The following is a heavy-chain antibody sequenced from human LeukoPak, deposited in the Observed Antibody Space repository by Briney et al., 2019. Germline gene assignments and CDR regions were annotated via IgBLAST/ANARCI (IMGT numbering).Heavy chain of an antibody. J-gene: IGHJ4*02. CDR1: GYSFTSYW. D-gene: IGHD3-22*01. CDR2: IYPGDSDT. CDR3: ARRFHYDSSGYYYEAPFDY. Sequence: GESLKISCKGSGYSFTSYWIGWVRQMPGKGLEWMGIIYPGDSDTRYSPSFQGQVTISADKSISTAHLQWSSLKASDTAMYYCARRFHYDSSGYYYEAPFDYWGQGTLVTVSS. V-gene: IGHV5-51*01.